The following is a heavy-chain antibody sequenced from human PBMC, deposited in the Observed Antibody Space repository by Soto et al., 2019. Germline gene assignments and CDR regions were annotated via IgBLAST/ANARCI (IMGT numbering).Heavy chain of an antibody. D-gene: IGHD6-13*01. CDR2: LNIAGTV. CDR1: GASISSFN. V-gene: IGHV4-4*07. Sequence: SETLSLTCSVSGASISSFNWNWVRQPAGKGPEWVGRLNIAGTVNYNPSLKSRITMSMDTSKNQISLHLRSVTAADTAIYYCARDRGEYTSSWFWYFSHWGHGTLVTVSS. J-gene: IGHJ2*01. CDR3: ARDRGEYTSSWFWYFSH.